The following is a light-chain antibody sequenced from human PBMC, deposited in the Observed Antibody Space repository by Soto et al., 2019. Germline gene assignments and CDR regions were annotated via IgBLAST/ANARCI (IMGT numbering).Light chain of an antibody. CDR2: DAS. Sequence: EIVLTQSPATLSLSPGERATLSCRASQSVSGYLAWYQQKPGQALRLLIYDASKRATGIPARFSGSGFGTDYTLTISSLEPEDSALYFCQQYTGPPTTFGQGTRLEIK. CDR3: QQYTGPPTT. J-gene: IGKJ5*01. V-gene: IGKV3-11*01. CDR1: QSVSGY.